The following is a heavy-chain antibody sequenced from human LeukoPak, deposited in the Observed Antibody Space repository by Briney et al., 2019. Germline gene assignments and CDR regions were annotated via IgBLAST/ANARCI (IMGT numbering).Heavy chain of an antibody. Sequence: PSQTLSLTRALSGGSISSGGYLWRWLRQPPGKGLEWMGYIYHSGSTYYNPSLKSRVTISVDRSKNQFSLKLSSVTAADTAVYYCARLGDIRNFDYWGQGTLVTVSS. V-gene: IGHV4-30-2*01. CDR1: GGSISSGGYL. CDR2: IYHSGST. D-gene: IGHD5-12*01. J-gene: IGHJ4*02. CDR3: ARLGDIRNFDY.